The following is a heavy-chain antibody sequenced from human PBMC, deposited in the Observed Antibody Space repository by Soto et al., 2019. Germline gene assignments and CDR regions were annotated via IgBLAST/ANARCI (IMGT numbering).Heavy chain of an antibody. CDR1: GGSISSYY. V-gene: IGHV4-59*01. J-gene: IGHJ5*02. D-gene: IGHD3-10*01. CDR3: ARTGGSPLLWFGDLRFDP. Sequence: TSETLSLTCTVSGGSISSYYWSWIRQPPGKGLEWIGYIYYSGSTNYNPSLKSRVTISVDTSKNQFSLELSSVTAADTAVYYCARTGGSPLLWFGDLRFDPWGQGTLVTVSS. CDR2: IYYSGST.